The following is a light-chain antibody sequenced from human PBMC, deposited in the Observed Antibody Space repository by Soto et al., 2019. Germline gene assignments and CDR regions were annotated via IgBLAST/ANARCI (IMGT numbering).Light chain of an antibody. CDR2: RAS. V-gene: IGKV1-5*03. CDR1: QSIDTA. CDR3: QHYSIFLT. J-gene: IGKJ2*01. Sequence: DIQMTQSPSTLSASVGDRVTITCRASQSIDTALAWYQQKPGKAPNLLIYRASNLESGVPSRFSGSGSGTDITPAISSLQPDDFATYCCQHYSIFLTFGQGTKLEIK.